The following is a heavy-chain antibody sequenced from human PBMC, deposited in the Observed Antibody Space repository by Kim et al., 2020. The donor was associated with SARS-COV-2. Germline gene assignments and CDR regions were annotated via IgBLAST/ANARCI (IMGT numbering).Heavy chain of an antibody. CDR2: ISWNSGSI. CDR3: AKLADSSGWLYFDY. V-gene: IGHV3-9*01. CDR1: GFTFDDYA. Sequence: GGSLRLSCAASGFTFDDYAMHWVRQAPGKGLEWVSGISWNSGSIGYADSVKGRFTISRDNAKNSLYLQMNSLRAEDTALYYCAKLADSSGWLYFDYWGQGTLVTVSS. D-gene: IGHD6-19*01. J-gene: IGHJ4*02.